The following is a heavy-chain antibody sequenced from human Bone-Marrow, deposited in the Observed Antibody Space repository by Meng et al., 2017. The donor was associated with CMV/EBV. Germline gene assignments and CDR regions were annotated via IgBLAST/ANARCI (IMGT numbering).Heavy chain of an antibody. J-gene: IGHJ4*02. Sequence: FAFGGSAMHWVRQASWKGLEWVGRIRSKANSYATAYAASVKGRFTITRDNSKNTLYLQMNSLRAEDTAIYYCVKDFLYAPSSGSDYWGQGALVTVSS. CDR3: VKDFLYAPSSGSDY. D-gene: IGHD2-2*01. CDR1: FAFGGSA. CDR2: IRSKANSYAT. V-gene: IGHV3-73*01.